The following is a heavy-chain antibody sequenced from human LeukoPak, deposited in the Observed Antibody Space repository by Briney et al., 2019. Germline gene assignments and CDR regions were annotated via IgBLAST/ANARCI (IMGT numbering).Heavy chain of an antibody. CDR3: ARGYDSSGSFDY. J-gene: IGHJ4*02. V-gene: IGHV4-59*01. Sequence: SETLSLTCTVSGGSTSTYYWSWIRQPPGKGLEWIGYIHYSESTSYNPSLKSRVTISTDTSKNQSSLKLSSVTAADTAVYYCARGYDSSGSFDYWGQGTLVTVSS. CDR2: IHYSEST. D-gene: IGHD3-22*01. CDR1: GGSTSTYY.